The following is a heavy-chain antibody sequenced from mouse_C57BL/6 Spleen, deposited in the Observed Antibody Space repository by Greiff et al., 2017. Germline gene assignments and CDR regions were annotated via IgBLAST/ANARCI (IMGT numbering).Heavy chain of an antibody. CDR2: INPSTGGT. CDR1: GYSFTGYY. V-gene: IGHV1-42*01. D-gene: IGHD1-1*01. J-gene: IGHJ2*01. CDR3: ASYGSSSGGY. Sequence: VQLQQSGPELVKPGASVKISCKASGYSFTGYYMNWVKQSPEKSLEWIGEINPSTGGTTYNQKFKAKATLTVDKSSSTAYMQLKSLTSEDSAVYYCASYGSSSGGYWGQGTTRTVSS.